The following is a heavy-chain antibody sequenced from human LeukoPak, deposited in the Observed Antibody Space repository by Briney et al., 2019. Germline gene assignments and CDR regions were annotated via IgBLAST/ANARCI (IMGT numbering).Heavy chain of an antibody. V-gene: IGHV3-48*04. D-gene: IGHD3-10*01. CDR1: GFTFSSYS. J-gene: IGHJ4*02. CDR2: ISSSSSTI. CDR3: ARDDRETAIDY. Sequence: PGGSLRLSCAASGFTFSSYSMNWVRQAPGKGLEWVSYISSSSSTIYYADSVKGRFTISRDNAKNSLYLQMNSLRAEDTAVYYCARDDRETAIDYWGQGTLVTVSS.